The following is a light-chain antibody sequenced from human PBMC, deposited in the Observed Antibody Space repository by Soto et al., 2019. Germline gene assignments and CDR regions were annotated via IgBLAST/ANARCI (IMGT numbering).Light chain of an antibody. Sequence: QSALTQPRSVSGSPGQSVTISCTGTSSDVGGYNYVSWYQQHPGKAPKLMIYDVSHRPSGVPDRFSGSKSGNTASLTISGLQDEDEADYFCCSFAGRYTVLFGGGTQLTVL. CDR3: CSFAGRYTVL. CDR1: SSDVGGYNY. CDR2: DVS. J-gene: IGLJ2*01. V-gene: IGLV2-11*01.